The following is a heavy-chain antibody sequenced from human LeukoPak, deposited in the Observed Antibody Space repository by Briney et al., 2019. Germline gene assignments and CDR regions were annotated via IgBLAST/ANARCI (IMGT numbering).Heavy chain of an antibody. CDR3: ARISGRYYGSGSPHDY. J-gene: IGHJ4*02. D-gene: IGHD3-10*01. CDR2: IFSNDEK. Sequence: SGPVLVKPTETLTLTCTVSGFSLSNARMGVSWIRQPPGKALEWLAHIFSNDEKSYSTSLKSRLTISKDASKSQVVLTMTNMDPVDTATYYCARISGRYYGSGSPHDYWGQGTLVTVSS. CDR1: GFSLSNARMG. V-gene: IGHV2-26*01.